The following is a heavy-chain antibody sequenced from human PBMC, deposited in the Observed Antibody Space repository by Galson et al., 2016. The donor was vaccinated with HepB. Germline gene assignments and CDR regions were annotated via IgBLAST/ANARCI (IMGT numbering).Heavy chain of an antibody. J-gene: IGHJ3*02. CDR1: GYTFTTYG. D-gene: IGHD3-22*01. V-gene: IGHV1-18*01. CDR2: ISAYNGNT. Sequence: SVKVSCKASGYTFTTYGITWVRQAPGQGLEWMGRISAYNGNTNYAQKLQGRVTMTTDTSTSTAYMELRSLRSDDTAVYFCARADYYVSSGYFGAFDIWGQWTMVTVSS. CDR3: ARADYYVSSGYFGAFDI.